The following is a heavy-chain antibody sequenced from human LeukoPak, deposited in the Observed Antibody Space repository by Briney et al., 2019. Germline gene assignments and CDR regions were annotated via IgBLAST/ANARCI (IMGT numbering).Heavy chain of an antibody. CDR2: IDWDDDT. CDR1: GFSLSTSGMS. CDR3: ARVVVVGPLYFDY. D-gene: IGHD2-15*01. Sequence: SGPTLVNPTQTLTLTCTFSGFSLSTSGMSVSWIRQPPGKALEWLARIDWDDDTFYRTSLKTRLTISKDTSKNQVVLTMTNMDPVATATYYCARVVVVGPLYFDYWGQGTLVTVSS. J-gene: IGHJ4*02. V-gene: IGHV2-70*17.